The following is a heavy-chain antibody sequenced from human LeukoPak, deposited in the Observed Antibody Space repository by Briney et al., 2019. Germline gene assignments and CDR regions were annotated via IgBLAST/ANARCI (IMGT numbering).Heavy chain of an antibody. V-gene: IGHV4-39*01. CDR1: GGSISSSSYY. J-gene: IGHJ4*02. CDR2: IYYSGST. D-gene: IGHD3-16*02. Sequence: SETLSLTCTVSGGSISSSSYYWGWIRQPPGKGLEWIGSIYYSGSTYYNPSLKSRVTISVDTSKNQFSLKLSSVTAADTAVYYCARLPYVWGSYRYTGYSDYWGQGTLVTVSS. CDR3: ARLPYVWGSYRYTGYSDY.